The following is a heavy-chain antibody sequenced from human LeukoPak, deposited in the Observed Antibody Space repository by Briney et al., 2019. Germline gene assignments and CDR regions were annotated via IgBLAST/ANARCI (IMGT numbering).Heavy chain of an antibody. Sequence: GASVKVSCKASGYTFTDYYMHWVRQAPGQGLEWMGWIHPNSGGTKYAQKFQGRVTMTRDTSISTVYMELSRLRSDDTAVYYCATGYYDSSGYYAGSFDPWGQGTLVTVSS. J-gene: IGHJ5*02. D-gene: IGHD3-22*01. CDR1: GYTFTDYY. CDR2: IHPNSGGT. CDR3: ATGYYDSSGYYAGSFDP. V-gene: IGHV1-2*02.